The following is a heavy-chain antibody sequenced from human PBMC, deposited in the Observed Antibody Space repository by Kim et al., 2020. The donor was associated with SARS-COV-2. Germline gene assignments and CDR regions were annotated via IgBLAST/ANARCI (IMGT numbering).Heavy chain of an antibody. V-gene: IGHV2-70*01. D-gene: IGHD5-18*01. CDR3: ARGDVEMATADY. Sequence: YYSTSLKTRLTISKDNSKNQVVLTMTNMDPVDTATYYCARGDVEMATADYWGQGTLVTVSS. J-gene: IGHJ4*02.